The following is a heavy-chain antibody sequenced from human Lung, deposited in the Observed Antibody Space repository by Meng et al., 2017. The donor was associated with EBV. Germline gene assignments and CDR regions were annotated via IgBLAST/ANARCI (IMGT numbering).Heavy chain of an antibody. D-gene: IGHD1-14*01. CDR3: ARHHHSPTFDY. J-gene: IGHJ4*02. CDR1: GGSISSSIYY. CDR2: VVYSGTT. V-gene: IGHV4-39*01. Sequence: QRQLQESGPGLVKPSETLSHTCTVSGGSISSSIYYWAWIRQPPGEGLEWIGSVVYSGTTYYTSSLKSRVSISVDTSKNQFSLKLSSVTAADTAVYYCARHHHSPTFDYWGQGTLVTVSS.